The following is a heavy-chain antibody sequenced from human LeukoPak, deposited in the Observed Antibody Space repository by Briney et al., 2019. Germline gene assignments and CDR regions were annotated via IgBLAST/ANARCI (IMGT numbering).Heavy chain of an antibody. J-gene: IGHJ5*02. D-gene: IGHD2-15*01. V-gene: IGHV1-18*01. CDR3: AREGYCNGGICYSTMNWFDP. CDR1: GYRFTSYG. CDR2: ISAYNGNT. Sequence: GASVKVSCKASGYRFTSYGITWVRQAPGQGLEWMGWISAYNGNTNYAQKVQGRVTLTTDTSTSTAYMELRSLRSDDTAVYYCAREGYCNGGICYSTMNWFDPWGQGTLVTVSS.